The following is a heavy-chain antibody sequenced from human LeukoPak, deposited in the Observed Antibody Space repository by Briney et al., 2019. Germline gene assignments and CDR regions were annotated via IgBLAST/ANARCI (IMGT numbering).Heavy chain of an antibody. V-gene: IGHV4-39*01. CDR2: IDYSGST. CDR3: ARQAPTGDSRSWYLFDY. Sequence: PSETLSLTCTVSGGSISNNDNYWGWIRQPPGKGLEWIGSIDYSGSTYYNPSLKSRVTISVDTSKNQFSLRLSSVTAADTAVYYCARQAPTGDSRSWYLFDYWGQGTLATVSS. D-gene: IGHD6-13*01. J-gene: IGHJ4*02. CDR1: GGSISNNDNY.